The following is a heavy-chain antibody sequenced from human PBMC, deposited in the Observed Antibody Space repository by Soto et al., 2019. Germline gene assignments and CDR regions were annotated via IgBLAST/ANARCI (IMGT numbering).Heavy chain of an antibody. D-gene: IGHD3-10*01. CDR3: ARGIFGSGTANDY. V-gene: IGHV3-74*01. CDR2: INGDGSGT. CDR1: GFTFSGSW. J-gene: IGHJ4*02. Sequence: EVQLVESGGGLVQPGGSLRLSCAASGFTFSGSWMHWVRQAPGKGLVWVSRINGDGSGTSYADFVKGRFTISRDDAKNTLFLQMNGLRDEDTAVYYCARGIFGSGTANDYWGQGTLVTVSS.